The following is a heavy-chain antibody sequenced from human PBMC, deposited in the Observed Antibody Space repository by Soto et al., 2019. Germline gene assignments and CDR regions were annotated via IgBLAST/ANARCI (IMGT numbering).Heavy chain of an antibody. Sequence: SETLSLTCAVSGDSISSSFWWSWVRQPPGKGREWIGEIYHTESTVYNPSLKSRVTISVDKSKNQFSLNLDSVTAADTAVYYCARYDFGNFDYWGRGILVTVSS. V-gene: IGHV4-4*02. CDR1: GDSISSSFW. CDR3: ARYDFGNFDY. J-gene: IGHJ4*02. CDR2: IYHTEST. D-gene: IGHD4-17*01.